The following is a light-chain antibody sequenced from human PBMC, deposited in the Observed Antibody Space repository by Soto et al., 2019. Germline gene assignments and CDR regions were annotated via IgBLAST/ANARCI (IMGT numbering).Light chain of an antibody. CDR2: DAS. CDR3: QQYETFSGT. J-gene: IGKJ1*01. CDR1: QSVGGW. V-gene: IGKV1-5*01. Sequence: DIQMTPSPSTLSASVVDTVTVTCRASQSVGGWLAWYQQKPGEAPKLLIYDASALPRGVPSRFSGSGSGTKFTLTIASLQPDDFATYYCQQYETFSGTFGPGTKVDIK.